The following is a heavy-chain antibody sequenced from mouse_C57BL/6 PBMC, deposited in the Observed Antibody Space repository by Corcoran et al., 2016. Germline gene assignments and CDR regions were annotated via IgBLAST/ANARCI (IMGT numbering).Heavy chain of an antibody. CDR1: GYTFTTYG. Sequence: QIQLVQSGPELKKPGETVKISCKASGYTFTTYGMSWVKQAPGKGLKWMGWINTYSGVPTYADDFKGRFAFSLETSASTAYLQINNLKNEDTATYFCARFSSYEDYWGLGTTLTVSS. CDR2: INTYSGVP. V-gene: IGHV9-3*01. CDR3: ARFSSYEDY. D-gene: IGHD1-1*01. J-gene: IGHJ2*01.